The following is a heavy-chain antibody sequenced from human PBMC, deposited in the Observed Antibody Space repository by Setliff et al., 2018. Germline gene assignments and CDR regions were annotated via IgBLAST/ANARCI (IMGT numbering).Heavy chain of an antibody. J-gene: IGHJ4*02. CDR2: IYYSGST. CDR3: ARERMYYNFWSGYSDY. D-gene: IGHD3-3*01. Sequence: SETLSLTCTASGGSISSSSYYWGWIRQPPGKGLEWIGSIYYSGSTYYNPSLKSRVTISVDTSKNQFSLKLSSVTAAVTAVYYCARERMYYNFWSGYSDYWGQGTLVTVSS. V-gene: IGHV4-39*07. CDR1: GGSISSSSYY.